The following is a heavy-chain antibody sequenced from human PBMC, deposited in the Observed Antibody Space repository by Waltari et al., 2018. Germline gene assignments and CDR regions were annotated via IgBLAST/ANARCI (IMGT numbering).Heavy chain of an antibody. CDR1: GFTLDTYA. Sequence: VLLVESGGGFVQPGGSLRLSCAASGFTLDTYAMTWVRQAPGKGLEWVSTFSANGGTTYYADSLKGLFTIAKANSRHTLLLQMDSLIAEDTVVYYCAKGRTGPNTDYEIWGQGTMVTVSS. CDR3: AKGRTGPNTDYEI. CDR2: FSANGGTT. V-gene: IGHV3-23*04. D-gene: IGHD2-8*02. J-gene: IGHJ3*02.